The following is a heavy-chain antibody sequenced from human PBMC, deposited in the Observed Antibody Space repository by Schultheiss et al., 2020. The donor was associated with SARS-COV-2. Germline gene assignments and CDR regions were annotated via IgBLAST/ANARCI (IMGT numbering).Heavy chain of an antibody. CDR2: FYSSGST. D-gene: IGHD4/OR15-4a*01. CDR3: ARDQDYGRNAFDI. J-gene: IGHJ3*02. Sequence: SETLSLTCTVSGGSISCYYWTWIRQPPRKRLEWIGSFYSSGSTNCNPSLKSRVTFSLDTSKKQLSLRLNSVTAADTAVYYCARDQDYGRNAFDIWGQGTMVTVSS. CDR1: GGSISCYY. V-gene: IGHV4-59*01.